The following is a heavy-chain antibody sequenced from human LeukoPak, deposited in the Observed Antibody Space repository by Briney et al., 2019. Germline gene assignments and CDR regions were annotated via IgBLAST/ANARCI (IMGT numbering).Heavy chain of an antibody. CDR2: IIPIFGTA. Sequence: SVKVSCKASGGTFSSYAISWVRQAPGQGLEWMGGIIPIFGTANYAQKFQGRVTITRDTSASTAYMELSSLRSEDTAVYYCARDTHDYVWGSDGFDIWGQGTMVTVSS. J-gene: IGHJ3*02. D-gene: IGHD3-16*01. CDR1: GGTFSSYA. CDR3: ARDTHDYVWGSDGFDI. V-gene: IGHV1-69*05.